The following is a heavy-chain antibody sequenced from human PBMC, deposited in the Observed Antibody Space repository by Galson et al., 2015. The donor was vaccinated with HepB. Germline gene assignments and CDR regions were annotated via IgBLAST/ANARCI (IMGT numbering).Heavy chain of an antibody. J-gene: IGHJ4*02. CDR3: AKGGCRTTSCYVDY. V-gene: IGHV3-9*01. Sequence: SLRLSCAASGFTFDGYGIHWVRQAPGKGLEWVSGITWNSGTIAYADSVKGRFTISRDNAKNSLYLQMNSLRAEDTALYYCAKGGCRTTSCYVDYWGQGTLVTVSS. CDR2: ITWNSGTI. D-gene: IGHD2-2*01. CDR1: GFTFDGYG.